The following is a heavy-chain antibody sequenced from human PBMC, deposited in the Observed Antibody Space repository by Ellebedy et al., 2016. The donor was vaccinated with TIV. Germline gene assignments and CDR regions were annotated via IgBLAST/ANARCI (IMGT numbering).Heavy chain of an antibody. Sequence: GESLKISCAASGFTFTNFWMSWVRQAPGKGLEWVANINQGGSEEYYVDSVKGRFTISRDNAGNSLYLQLNSLRAEDTALYYCATVLVRYCGDGTCYPGGFDYWGQGTLVTVSS. J-gene: IGHJ4*02. CDR3: ATVLVRYCGDGTCYPGGFDY. V-gene: IGHV3-7*03. CDR2: INQGGSEE. CDR1: GFTFTNFW. D-gene: IGHD2-15*01.